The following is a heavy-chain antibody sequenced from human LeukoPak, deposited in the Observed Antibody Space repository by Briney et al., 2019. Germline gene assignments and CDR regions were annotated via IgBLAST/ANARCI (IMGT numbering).Heavy chain of an antibody. CDR2: IIPILNIT. D-gene: IGHD2-2*01. CDR1: GGTFSSYT. J-gene: IGHJ6*02. Sequence: GASVKVSCKASGGTFSSYTISWVRQAPGQGLEWMGRIIPILNITDYAQNFQGRATLTADKSTSTAYMELSTLRSEDTAVYYCAKDGVVVVATSVYYYYYGMDVWGQGTTVTVSS. V-gene: IGHV1-69*02. CDR3: AKDGVVVVATSVYYYYYGMDV.